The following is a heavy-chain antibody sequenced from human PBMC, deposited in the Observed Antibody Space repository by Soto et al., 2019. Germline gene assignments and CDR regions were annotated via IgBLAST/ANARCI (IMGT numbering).Heavy chain of an antibody. J-gene: IGHJ6*02. CDR3: ARDDAYYGMDV. V-gene: IGHV3-23*01. CDR2: IGASDGGT. CDR1: GFTFSSYA. D-gene: IGHD3-16*01. Sequence: GGSLRLSCVASGFTFSSYAMSWFRQAPGKGLEWVAGIGASDGGTYYADSVKGRFTISRDNSKNTLYLQMNSLRAEDTAVYYCARDDAYYGMDVWGQGTTVTVSS.